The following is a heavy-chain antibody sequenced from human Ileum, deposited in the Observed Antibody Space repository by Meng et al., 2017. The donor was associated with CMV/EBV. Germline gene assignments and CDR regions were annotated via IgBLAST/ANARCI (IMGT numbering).Heavy chain of an antibody. D-gene: IGHD2-2*01. J-gene: IGHJ4*02. Sequence: ESLKISCAASGFTFSSYSMNWVRQAPGKGLEWVSSISSSSSYIYYADSVKGRFTISRDNAKNSLYLQMNSLRAEDTAVYYCARDLAYCSSTSCSTYFDYWGQGTLVTVSS. CDR1: GFTFSSYS. V-gene: IGHV3-21*01. CDR3: ARDLAYCSSTSCSTYFDY. CDR2: ISSSSSYI.